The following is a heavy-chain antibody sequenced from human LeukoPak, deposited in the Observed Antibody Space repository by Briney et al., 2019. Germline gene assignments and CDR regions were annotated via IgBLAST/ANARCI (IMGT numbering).Heavy chain of an antibody. Sequence: ASVKVSCKASGYTFTSYGISWVRQAPGQGLEWMGWISAYNGNTNYAQKLQGRVTMTTGTSTSTAYMELRSLRSDDTAVYYCARFVDSSGWYRLYYYGMDVWGQGTTVTVSS. CDR2: ISAYNGNT. D-gene: IGHD6-19*01. CDR1: GYTFTSYG. J-gene: IGHJ6*02. CDR3: ARFVDSSGWYRLYYYGMDV. V-gene: IGHV1-18*01.